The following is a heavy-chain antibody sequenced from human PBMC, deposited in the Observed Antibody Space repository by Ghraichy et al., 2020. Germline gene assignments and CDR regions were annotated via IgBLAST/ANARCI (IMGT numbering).Heavy chain of an antibody. CDR1: GGSIRSQF. CDR2: ISYTGRT. J-gene: IGHJ6*02. V-gene: IGHV4-59*08. D-gene: IGHD5-18*01. CDR3: ARRGRGYSLYYYGLDV. Sequence: SETLSLICTVSGGSIRSQFWSWIRQPPGKGLEWIGYISYTGRTNYSPSLGGRATISLDTPKNQFSLSLTSVDAADTAVYYCARRGRGYSLYYYGLDVWGPGTTVTVSS.